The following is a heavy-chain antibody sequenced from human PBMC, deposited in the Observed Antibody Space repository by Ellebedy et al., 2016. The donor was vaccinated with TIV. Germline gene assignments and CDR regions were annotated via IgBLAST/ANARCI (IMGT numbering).Heavy chain of an antibody. CDR3: AKDLGWQTNAFDI. CDR1: GFTFSSYG. J-gene: IGHJ3*02. CDR2: ISYDGSNK. V-gene: IGHV3-30*18. D-gene: IGHD7-27*01. Sequence: GESLKISXEASGFTFSSYGMHWVRQAPGKGLEWVAVISYDGSNKYYADSVKGRFTTSRDNSKNTLYLQMNSLRAEDTAVYYCAKDLGWQTNAFDIWGQGTMVTVSS.